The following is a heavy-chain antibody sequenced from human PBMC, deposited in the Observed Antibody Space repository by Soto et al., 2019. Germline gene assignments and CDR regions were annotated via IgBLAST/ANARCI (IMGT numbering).Heavy chain of an antibody. D-gene: IGHD3-22*01. CDR1: GYTFTSYG. CDR2: ISAYNGNT. CDR3: ARGSSSEVFVGQRDDAFDI. Sequence: ASVKVSCKASGYTFTSYGISWVRQAPGQRLEWMGWISAYNGNTNYAQKLQGRVTMTTDTSTSTAYMELRSLRSDDTAVYYCARGSSSEVFVGQRDDAFDIWGQGTMVTV. V-gene: IGHV1-18*01. J-gene: IGHJ3*02.